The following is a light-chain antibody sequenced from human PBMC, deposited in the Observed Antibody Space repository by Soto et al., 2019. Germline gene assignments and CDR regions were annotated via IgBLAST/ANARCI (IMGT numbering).Light chain of an antibody. CDR3: QQYGSPTWT. Sequence: EIVLTQSPGTLSLSPGEKATLSCRASQCVSSSYLAWYQQKSGQAPRLLIYGASSRATGIPDRFSGSGSGTDFTLTISRLEPEDFAVYYCQQYGSPTWTFGQGTKVDIK. J-gene: IGKJ1*01. CDR1: QCVSSSY. V-gene: IGKV3-20*01. CDR2: GAS.